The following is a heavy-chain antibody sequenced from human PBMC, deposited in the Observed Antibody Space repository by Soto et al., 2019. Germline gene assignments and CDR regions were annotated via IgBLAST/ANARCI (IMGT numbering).Heavy chain of an antibody. J-gene: IGHJ4*02. CDR3: ARGMTPPGAPAWYYFDS. V-gene: IGHV4-4*07. CDR2: FSLSGTT. D-gene: IGHD2-8*02. Sequence: SETLSLTVTVSGASITGTSYWSWIRQPAGKGLEWIGRFSLSGTTNYNPSLRSRVTMSADVSKNQFSLRLTSVTAADTALYYCARGMTPPGAPAWYYFDSWGQGILVTVSS. CDR1: GASITGTSY.